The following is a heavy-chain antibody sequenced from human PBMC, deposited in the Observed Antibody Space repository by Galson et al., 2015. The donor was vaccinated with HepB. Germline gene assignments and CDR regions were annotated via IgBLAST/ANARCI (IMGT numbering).Heavy chain of an antibody. J-gene: IGHJ6*02. V-gene: IGHV1-18*04. CDR2: ISAYNGNT. Sequence: SCKASGYTFTSYGISWVQQAPGQGLVWMGWISAYNGNTNYAQKLQGRVTMTTDTSTSTAYMELRSLRSDDTAVYYCARGWGEGDYYYYGMDVWGQGTTVTVSS. CDR3: ARGWGEGDYYYYGMDV. CDR1: GYTFTSYG. D-gene: IGHD3-10*01.